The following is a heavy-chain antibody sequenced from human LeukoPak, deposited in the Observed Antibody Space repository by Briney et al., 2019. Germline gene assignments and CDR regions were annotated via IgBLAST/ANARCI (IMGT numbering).Heavy chain of an antibody. CDR2: ISTSSLYI. Sequence: GGSLRLSCAASGFTFSSYTVNWVRQAPGKGLEWVSSISTSSLYIYYADSLKGRFTVSRDNARNSLYLQMSSLRADDTAVYYCAKGGPLGDTNRFDHWGQGTLVTVSS. J-gene: IGHJ4*02. CDR1: GFTFSSYT. CDR3: AKGGPLGDTNRFDH. D-gene: IGHD5-18*01. V-gene: IGHV3-21*01.